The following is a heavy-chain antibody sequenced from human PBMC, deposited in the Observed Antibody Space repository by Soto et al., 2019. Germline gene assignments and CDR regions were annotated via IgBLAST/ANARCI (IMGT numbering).Heavy chain of an antibody. D-gene: IGHD3-22*01. J-gene: IGHJ3*02. CDR2: IYPGDSDT. Sequence: PGESLKISCKGSGYSFTSYWIGWVRQMPGKGLEWMGIIYPGDSDTRYSPSFQGQVTISADKSISTAYLQWSSLKASDTAMYYCARLLTHSRGFDAFDIWGQGTMVTVS. CDR1: GYSFTSYW. V-gene: IGHV5-51*01. CDR3: ARLLTHSRGFDAFDI.